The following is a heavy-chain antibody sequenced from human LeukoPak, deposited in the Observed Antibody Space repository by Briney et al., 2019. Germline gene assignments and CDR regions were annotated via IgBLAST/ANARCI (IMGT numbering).Heavy chain of an antibody. D-gene: IGHD6-19*01. J-gene: IGHJ6*03. CDR2: INHSGST. CDR1: GGSLSGYY. CDR3: ARGRIAVTGSRLNYMDV. V-gene: IGHV4-34*01. Sequence: SESLSLTCAVYGGSLSGYYWSWIRQPPGKGLEWIGEINHSGSTNYNPSLKSRVTISVDTSKNQFSLKLSSVTAADTAVYYCARGRIAVTGSRLNYMDVWGKGTTVTVSS.